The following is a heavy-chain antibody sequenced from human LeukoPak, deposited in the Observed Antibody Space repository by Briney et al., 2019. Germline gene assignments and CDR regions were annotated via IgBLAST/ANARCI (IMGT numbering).Heavy chain of an antibody. J-gene: IGHJ6*02. Sequence: SETLSLTCTVSSGSISNGGYYWVWIRQPPGKGLEWIGEINHSGSTNYNPSLKSRVTISVDTSKNQFSLKLSSVTAADTAVYYCARGPADSSGHRRWSIYYYYGMDVWGQGTTVTVSS. CDR3: ARGPADSSGHRRWSIYYYYGMDV. CDR1: SGSISNGGYY. CDR2: INHSGST. V-gene: IGHV4-39*07. D-gene: IGHD3-22*01.